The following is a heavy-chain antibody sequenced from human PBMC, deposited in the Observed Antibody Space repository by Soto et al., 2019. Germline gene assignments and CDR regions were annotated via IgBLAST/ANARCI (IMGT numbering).Heavy chain of an antibody. J-gene: IGHJ4*02. CDR1: GGSISSGGYY. D-gene: IGHD4-17*01. V-gene: IGHV4-31*03. Sequence: PSETLSLTCTVSGGSISSGGYYWSWIRQHPGKGLEWIGYIYYSGSTYYNPSLKSRVTISVDTSKNQFSLKLSSVTAADTAVYYCAREAALASTVTTTNWGQGTLVTVSS. CDR3: AREAALASTVTTTN. CDR2: IYYSGST.